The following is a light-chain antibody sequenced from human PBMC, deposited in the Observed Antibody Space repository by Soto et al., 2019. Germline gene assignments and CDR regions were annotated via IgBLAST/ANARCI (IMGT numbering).Light chain of an antibody. J-gene: IGLJ2*01. Sequence: QAVVSQEPSFSVSPGETVTLTCGLTSASVLTSYYPSWYQQTPGQAPRTLIYSTNIRSSGVPDRFSGSILGNKAALTITGAQADDESDYDCALYVGSGTVVFGGGTKLTVL. CDR3: ALYVGSGTVV. CDR1: SASVLTSYY. CDR2: STN. V-gene: IGLV8-61*01.